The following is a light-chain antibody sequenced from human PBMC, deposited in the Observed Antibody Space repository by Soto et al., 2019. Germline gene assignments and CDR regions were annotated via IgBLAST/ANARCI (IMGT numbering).Light chain of an antibody. CDR3: HQYNNWPPWT. Sequence: EILMTQSPATLSMSPGEIATLSCRSSQSVSSNLAWYQQKPGQAPRLLIYGASTRATGIPARFSGSGSGTEFTLTISSLQSEDYAVYYCHQYNNWPPWTFGQGTKVDIK. CDR1: QSVSSN. CDR2: GAS. V-gene: IGKV3-15*01. J-gene: IGKJ1*01.